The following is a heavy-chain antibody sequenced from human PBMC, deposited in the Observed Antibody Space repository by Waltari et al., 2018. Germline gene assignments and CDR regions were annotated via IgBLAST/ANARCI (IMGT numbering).Heavy chain of an antibody. Sequence: EMQLVQSGAEVKKPGESLKISCKGSGYRFSNYWIAWVRQMPGKGLEWMGIIFPGDSDTRYSPSFQGQVTISADKSISTAYLQWSSLKASDTAIYYCTRVGSGSLIGGYGMDVWGQGTTVTVSS. CDR1: GYRFSNYW. J-gene: IGHJ6*02. CDR2: IFPGDSDT. CDR3: TRVGSGSLIGGYGMDV. D-gene: IGHD3-10*01. V-gene: IGHV5-51*01.